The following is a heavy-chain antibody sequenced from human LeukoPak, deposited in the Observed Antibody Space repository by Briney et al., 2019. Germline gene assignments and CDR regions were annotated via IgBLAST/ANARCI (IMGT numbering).Heavy chain of an antibody. CDR2: IYYRGST. V-gene: IGHV4-59*05. Sequence: GSLRLSCAASGLSFDSYGITWVRQPPGKGLEWIGSIYYRGSTYYNPSLKSRVTISVDTSKNQFSLKLSSVTAADTAVYYCAVSHGSGTYFDYWGQGTLVTVSS. CDR1: GLSFDSYGIT. J-gene: IGHJ4*02. D-gene: IGHD3-10*01. CDR3: AVSHGSGTYFDY.